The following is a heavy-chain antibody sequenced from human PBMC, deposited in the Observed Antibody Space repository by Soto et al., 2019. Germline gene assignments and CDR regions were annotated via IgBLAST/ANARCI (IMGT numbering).Heavy chain of an antibody. V-gene: IGHV3-48*01. CDR3: ARGYYDSSGYYWVFDY. J-gene: IGHJ4*02. D-gene: IGHD3-22*01. CDR2: ISSSSSTI. Sequence: GGSLRLSCAASGLTFSSYSMNWVLQAPGKGLEWVSYISSSSSTIYYADSVKGRFTISRDNAKNSLYLQMNSLRAEDTAVYYCARGYYDSSGYYWVFDYSGQGTLVTVSS. CDR1: GLTFSSYS.